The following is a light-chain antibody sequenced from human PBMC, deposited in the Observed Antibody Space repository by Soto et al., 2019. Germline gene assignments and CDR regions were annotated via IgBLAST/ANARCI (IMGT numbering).Light chain of an antibody. J-gene: IGKJ1*01. CDR2: DAS. Sequence: DIPMTQSPSTLSAYVGDRVTFTCRASQSIGTWLAWYQQKPGKAPKLLIYDASSLQSDVPSRFSGSGSGTEFTLTISALQTDDFASYYCQQYMNYATFGQGTKVEIK. CDR1: QSIGTW. CDR3: QQYMNYAT. V-gene: IGKV1-5*01.